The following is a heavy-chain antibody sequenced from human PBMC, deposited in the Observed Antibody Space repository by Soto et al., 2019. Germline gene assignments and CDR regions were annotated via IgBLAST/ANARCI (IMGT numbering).Heavy chain of an antibody. CDR1: GFPFDTFA. CDR2: IRGSDGRK. Sequence: EVQLLESGGGLVQPGGSLRLSCAASGFPFDTFAMNWVRQAPGKGLEWVSSIRGSDGRKYYADSVKGRFTISSDNSKITLYLQMNRLGAEDTAVYYCARLDGYNYVTYYSDYWGQGTLVTVSS. V-gene: IGHV3-23*01. CDR3: ARLDGYNYVTYYSDY. D-gene: IGHD5-18*01. J-gene: IGHJ4*02.